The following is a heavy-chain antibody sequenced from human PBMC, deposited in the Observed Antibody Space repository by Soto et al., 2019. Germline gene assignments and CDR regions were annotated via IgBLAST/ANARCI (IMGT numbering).Heavy chain of an antibody. Sequence: SGPTLVNRTQTLTLTCTFSGFSLSTSGMRVSWIRQPPGKALEWLARIDWDDDKFYSTSLKTRLTISKDTSKNQVVLTMTNMDPVDTATYYCARTYCSSTSCYIGYYGMDVWGQGTTVTVSS. CDR3: ARTYCSSTSCYIGYYGMDV. V-gene: IGHV2-70*04. J-gene: IGHJ6*02. CDR2: IDWDDDK. CDR1: GFSLSTSGMR. D-gene: IGHD2-2*02.